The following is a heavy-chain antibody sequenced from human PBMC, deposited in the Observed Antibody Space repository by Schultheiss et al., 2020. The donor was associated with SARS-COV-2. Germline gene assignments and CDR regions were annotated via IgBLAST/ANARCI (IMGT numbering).Heavy chain of an antibody. D-gene: IGHD2-2*01. V-gene: IGHV1-18*01. Sequence: GGSLRLSCKASGYTFTSYGISWVRQAPGQGLEWMGWISAYNGNTNYAQKLQGRVTMTTDTSTSTAYMELRSLRSDDTAVYYCARDCSSTSCHGRFDPWGQGTLVTVSS. CDR1: GYTFTSYG. CDR3: ARDCSSTSCHGRFDP. CDR2: ISAYNGNT. J-gene: IGHJ5*02.